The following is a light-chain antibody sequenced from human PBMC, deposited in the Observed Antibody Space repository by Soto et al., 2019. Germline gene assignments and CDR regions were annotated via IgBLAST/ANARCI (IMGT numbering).Light chain of an antibody. Sequence: QSVLTQPASVSGSPGQSISISCTGTNSDIGNHNLVSWYQLHAGKAPKLMIYDVTKRPSGVSNRFSGSKSGNTASLTISGLQAEDEADYYCCSYAGSSTLYVFGTGTKATV. J-gene: IGLJ1*01. V-gene: IGLV2-23*02. CDR3: CSYAGSSTLYV. CDR1: NSDIGNHNL. CDR2: DVT.